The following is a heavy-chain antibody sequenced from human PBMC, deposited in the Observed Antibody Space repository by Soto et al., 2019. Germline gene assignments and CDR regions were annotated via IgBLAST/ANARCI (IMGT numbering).Heavy chain of an antibody. D-gene: IGHD6-13*01. J-gene: IGHJ4*02. CDR3: AKEGQQLGGGYFDY. Sequence: EVQLLESGGGLVQPGGSLRLSCAASGFTFSSYAMSWVRQAPGKGLEWVSAISGSGSNPYYADSVKGRFTISRDNSKNTLYLQMNSLRAEDTAVYYCAKEGQQLGGGYFDYWGQGTLVTVSS. V-gene: IGHV3-23*01. CDR1: GFTFSSYA. CDR2: ISGSGSNP.